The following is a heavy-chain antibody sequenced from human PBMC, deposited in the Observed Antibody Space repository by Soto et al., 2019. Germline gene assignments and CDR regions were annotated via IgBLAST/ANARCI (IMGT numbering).Heavy chain of an antibody. V-gene: IGHV3-33*01. CDR2: IWYDGSNK. CDR1: GFTFSSYG. J-gene: IGHJ4*02. D-gene: IGHD3-22*01. CDR3: ARDPPNSSGFDY. Sequence: GGSLRLSCAASGFTFSSYGMHWVRQAPGKGLEWVAVIWYDGSNKYYADSVKGRFTISRDNSKNTLYLQMNSLRAEDTAVYYCARDPPNSSGFDYWGQGTLVTVSS.